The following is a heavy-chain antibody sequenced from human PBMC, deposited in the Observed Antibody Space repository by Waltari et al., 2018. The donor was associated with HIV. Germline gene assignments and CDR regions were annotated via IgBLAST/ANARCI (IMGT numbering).Heavy chain of an antibody. Sequence: QVQLVHSGAEVKKPGSSVKVSCKASGGTFSSYTLSWVRQAPGQGLAWMGRRIPILALANYAQKFQGRVTITADKSTSTAYMELSSLRSEDTAVYFCARGYDRGAFDIWGQGTMVTVSS. V-gene: IGHV1-69*02. CDR1: GGTFSSYT. J-gene: IGHJ3*02. CDR2: RIPILALA. D-gene: IGHD3-22*01. CDR3: ARGYDRGAFDI.